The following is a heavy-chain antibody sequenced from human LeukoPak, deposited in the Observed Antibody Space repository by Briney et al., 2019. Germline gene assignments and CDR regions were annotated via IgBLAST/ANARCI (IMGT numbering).Heavy chain of an antibody. J-gene: IGHJ6*02. CDR1: GFIFRSHT. CDR3: AWDYYGMDV. V-gene: IGHV3-48*02. Sequence: GGSLRLSCAASGFIFRSHTMNWVRQGPGKGLEWVSYISSTSGTIYYADSVKGRFTISRDNAKNSLYLQMNSLRDEDTAVYYCAWDYYGMDVWGQGTTVTVSS. CDR2: ISSTSGTI.